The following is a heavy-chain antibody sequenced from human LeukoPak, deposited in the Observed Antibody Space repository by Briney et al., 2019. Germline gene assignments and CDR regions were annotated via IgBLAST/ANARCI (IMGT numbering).Heavy chain of an antibody. D-gene: IGHD3-22*01. J-gene: IGHJ4*02. CDR1: GYTFTGYY. V-gene: IGHV1-2*02. Sequence: GASLKVSCEASGYTFTGYYMHWVRQAPGQGLEWMGWINPNSGGTSFAQKFQGRVTMTRDTSISTAYMELNRLRSDDTAVYYCTRTYYYDSSGNYFDYWGQGSLVTVSS. CDR3: TRTYYYDSSGNYFDY. CDR2: INPNSGGT.